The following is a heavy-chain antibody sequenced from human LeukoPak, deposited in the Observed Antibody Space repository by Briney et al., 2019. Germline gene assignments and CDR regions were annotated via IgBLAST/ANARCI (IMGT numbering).Heavy chain of an antibody. CDR1: GYTFTGYD. D-gene: IGHD1-26*01. J-gene: IGHJ4*02. V-gene: IGHV1-8*01. CDR2: MNPYTGDT. Sequence: ASVKVSCKASGYTFTGYDINWVRQATGQGLEWMGWMNPYTGDTGYAQKFQGRVTMTRNASVDTAYMELSGLRSEDTAVYYCTRGSLSGSSRDYWGQETVVTVSS. CDR3: TRGSLSGSSRDY.